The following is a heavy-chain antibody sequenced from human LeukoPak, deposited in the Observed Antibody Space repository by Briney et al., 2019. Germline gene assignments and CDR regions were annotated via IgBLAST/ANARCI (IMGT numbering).Heavy chain of an antibody. CDR1: GGSFSGYY. D-gene: IGHD6-19*01. Sequence: SETLSLTRAVYGGSFSGYYWSWIRQPPGKGLEWIGEINHSGSTNYNPSLKSRVTISVDTSKNQFSLKLSSVTAADTAVYYCARSSGWRYYFDYWGQGTLVTVSS. V-gene: IGHV4-34*01. J-gene: IGHJ4*02. CDR2: INHSGST. CDR3: ARSSGWRYYFDY.